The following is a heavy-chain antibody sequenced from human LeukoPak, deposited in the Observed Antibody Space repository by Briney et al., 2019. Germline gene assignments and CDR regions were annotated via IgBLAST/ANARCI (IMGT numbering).Heavy chain of an antibody. CDR3: ARLFSTSDQSGHRGANWFDP. D-gene: IGHD2-2*01. Sequence: GESPKISCKGSGYSFTSYWIGWVRQMPGKGLEWMGIIYPGDSDTRYSPSFQGQVTISADKSISTAYLQWSSLKASDTAMYYCARLFSTSDQSGHRGANWFDPWGQGTLVTVSS. V-gene: IGHV5-51*01. J-gene: IGHJ5*02. CDR1: GYSFTSYW. CDR2: IYPGDSDT.